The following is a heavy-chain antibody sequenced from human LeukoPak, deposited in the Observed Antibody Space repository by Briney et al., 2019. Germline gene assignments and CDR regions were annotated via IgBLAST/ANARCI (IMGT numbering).Heavy chain of an antibody. V-gene: IGHV3-53*01. CDR3: ASSTVTNWNYGKDAFDI. CDR2: IYSGGST. Sequence: GGSLRLSCAASGFTVSSNYMSWVRQAPGKGLEWVSVIYSGGSTYYADSVKGRFTISRDNSKNTLYLQMNSLRAEDTAVYYCASSTVTNWNYGKDAFDIWGQGTMVTVSS. J-gene: IGHJ3*02. CDR1: GFTVSSNY. D-gene: IGHD1-7*01.